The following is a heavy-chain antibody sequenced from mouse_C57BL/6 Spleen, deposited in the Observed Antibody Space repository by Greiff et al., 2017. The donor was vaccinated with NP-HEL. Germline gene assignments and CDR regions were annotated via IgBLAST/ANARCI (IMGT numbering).Heavy chain of an antibody. Sequence: QVQLKQSGAELAKPGASVKLSCKASGYTFTSYWMHWVKQRPGQGLEWIGYINPSSGYTKYNQKFKDKATLTADKSASTAYMQLSSLTYEDSAVYYCAAFITTVVAHYYAMDYWGQGTSVTVSS. CDR3: AAFITTVVAHYYAMDY. D-gene: IGHD1-1*01. J-gene: IGHJ4*01. CDR2: INPSSGYT. CDR1: GYTFTSYW. V-gene: IGHV1-7*01.